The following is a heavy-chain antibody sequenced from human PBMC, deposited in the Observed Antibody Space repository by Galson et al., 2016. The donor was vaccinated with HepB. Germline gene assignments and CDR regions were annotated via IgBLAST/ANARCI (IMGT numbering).Heavy chain of an antibody. CDR3: ALGAMGATWRN. Sequence: SLRLSCAVSGSGFRAYGMSWVRQAPGKGLEWVSDISGTGDNPLYADSVKGRLTMSSDNSKDTVYMEMNNLRVEDTAVEYCALGAMGATWRNWGQGTLVTVS. V-gene: IGHV3-23*01. CDR2: ISGTGDNP. CDR1: GSGFRAYG. J-gene: IGHJ4*02. D-gene: IGHD1-26*01.